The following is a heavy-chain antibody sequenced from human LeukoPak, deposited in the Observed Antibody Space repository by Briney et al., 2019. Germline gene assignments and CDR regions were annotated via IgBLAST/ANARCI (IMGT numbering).Heavy chain of an antibody. D-gene: IGHD1-1*01. CDR1: GYTFTGYY. J-gene: IGHJ4*02. CDR3: ARVGGPNDDFDY. V-gene: IGHV1-2*06. Sequence: ASVKVSCKASGYTFTGYYMHWVRRAPGQGLEWMGRINPNSGGTNYAQKFQGRVTMTRGTSISTAYMELSRLRSDDTAVYYCARVGGPNDDFDYWGQGTLVTVSS. CDR2: INPNSGGT.